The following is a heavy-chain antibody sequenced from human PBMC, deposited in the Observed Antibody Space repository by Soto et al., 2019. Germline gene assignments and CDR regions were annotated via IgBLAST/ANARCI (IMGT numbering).Heavy chain of an antibody. CDR3: ARQKSTYYYMDV. J-gene: IGHJ6*03. V-gene: IGHV1-8*01. Sequence: ASVKVSCKASGYTFTSYDINWVRQATGQGLEWMGWMNPNSGNTGYAQKFQGRVTMTRNTSISTAYMELSSLRSEDTAVYYCARQKSTYYYMDVWGKGTTVTVSS. CDR1: GYTFTSYD. CDR2: MNPNSGNT.